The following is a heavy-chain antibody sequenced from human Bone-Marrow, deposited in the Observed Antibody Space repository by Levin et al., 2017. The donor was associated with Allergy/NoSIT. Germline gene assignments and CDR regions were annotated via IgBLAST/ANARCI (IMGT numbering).Heavy chain of an antibody. CDR2: VNDDAIGT. D-gene: IGHD3/OR15-3a*01. CDR1: GFIFSDYA. Sequence: GESLKISCAASGFIFSDYAMSWVRQAPGKGLEWVSTVNDDAIGTYYADSVSGRFTVFRDSSKNSLHLEMSSLRAEDTAVYYCAKNDGRRTGDYNFDYWGQGSLVTVSS. V-gene: IGHV3-23*01. J-gene: IGHJ4*02. CDR3: AKNDGRRTGDYNFDY.